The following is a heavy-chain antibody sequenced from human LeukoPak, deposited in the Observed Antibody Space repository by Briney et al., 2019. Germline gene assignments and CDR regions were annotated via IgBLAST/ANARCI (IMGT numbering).Heavy chain of an antibody. CDR3: ASTQVDTAMIPYYYYYMDV. J-gene: IGHJ6*03. CDR1: GGSLSNYY. V-gene: IGHV4-59*12. D-gene: IGHD5-18*01. Sequence: SETLSLTCTVSGGSLSNYYWSWIRQPPGKGLEWIGYMYYRGRSNYNPSLKSRVTILVDTSKNQFSLRLTSVTAADTAVYYCASTQVDTAMIPYYYYYMDVWGKGTTVTVSS. CDR2: MYYRGRS.